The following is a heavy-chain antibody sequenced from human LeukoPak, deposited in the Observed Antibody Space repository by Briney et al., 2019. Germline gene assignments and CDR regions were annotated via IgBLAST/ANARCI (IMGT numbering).Heavy chain of an antibody. CDR2: IYSGGST. D-gene: IGHD3-22*01. V-gene: IGHV3-53*01. J-gene: IGHJ4*02. CDR1: GFTVSSNY. Sequence: PGGSLRLSCAASGFTVSSNYMSWVRQAPGKGLEWVSVIYSGGSTYYADSVKGRFTISRDNSKNTLYLQMNSLRAEDTAVYYCARDYYYDSTGFDYWGQGTLVNVSS. CDR3: ARDYYYDSTGFDY.